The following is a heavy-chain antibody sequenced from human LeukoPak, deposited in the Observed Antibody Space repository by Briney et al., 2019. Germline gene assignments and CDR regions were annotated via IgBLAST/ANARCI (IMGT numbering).Heavy chain of an antibody. J-gene: IGHJ5*02. D-gene: IGHD3-10*01. CDR1: GGSISSGNYY. Sequence: SETLSLTCTVSGGSISSGNYYWSWIRQPAGKGLEWIGRMYTSGSTNYNPSLKSRVTISVDTSKNQFSLKLSSVTAADTAVYYCARRGSLRPRTLRGVTRVGFDPWGQGTLVTVSS. V-gene: IGHV4-61*02. CDR2: MYTSGST. CDR3: ARRGSLRPRTLRGVTRVGFDP.